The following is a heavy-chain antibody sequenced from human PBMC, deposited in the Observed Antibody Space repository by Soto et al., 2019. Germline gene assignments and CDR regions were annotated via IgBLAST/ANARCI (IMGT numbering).Heavy chain of an antibody. CDR2: ISYDGSNK. Sequence: GGSLRLSCAASGFTFSSYGMHWVRQAPGKGLEWVAVISYDGSNKYYADSVKGRFTISRDNSKNTLYLQMNSLRAEDTAVYYCAKMGRRYSGYDWWGGDGDYGGYWGQGTLVTVSS. CDR3: AKMGRRYSGYDWWGGDGDYGGY. J-gene: IGHJ4*02. CDR1: GFTFSSYG. D-gene: IGHD5-12*01. V-gene: IGHV3-30*18.